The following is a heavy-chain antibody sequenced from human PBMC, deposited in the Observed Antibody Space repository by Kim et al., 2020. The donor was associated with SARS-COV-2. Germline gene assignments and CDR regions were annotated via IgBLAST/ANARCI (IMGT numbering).Heavy chain of an antibody. D-gene: IGHD6-13*01. CDR2: IYYSGST. V-gene: IGHV4-59*01. Sequence: SETLSLTCTVSVGSISSYYWSWIRQPPGKGLEWIGYIYYSGSTNYNPSPKSRVTISVDTSKNQFSLKLSSVTAADTAVYYCARVWGAVGNAAAGHYGMD. CDR1: VGSISSYY. CDR3: ARVWGAVGNAAAGHYGMD. J-gene: IGHJ6*01.